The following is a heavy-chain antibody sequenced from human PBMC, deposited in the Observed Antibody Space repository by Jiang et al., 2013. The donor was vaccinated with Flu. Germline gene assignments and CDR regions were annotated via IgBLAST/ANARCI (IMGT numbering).Heavy chain of an antibody. CDR3: ARPHGYDDNYFHP. CDR2: INHSGST. V-gene: IGHV4-34*01. CDR1: GESLTGYY. Sequence: LLKPSETLSLICAVSGESLTGYYWTWIRQSPGKGLEWLGAINHSGSTHNNPSLKSRVTISVDRSKNQVSLRLTSVTAADTAAYYCARPHGYDDNYFHPWGQGTLVTVSS. J-gene: IGHJ5*02. D-gene: IGHD5-12*01.